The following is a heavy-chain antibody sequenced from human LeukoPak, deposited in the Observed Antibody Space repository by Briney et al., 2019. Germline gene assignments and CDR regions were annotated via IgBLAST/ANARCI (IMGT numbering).Heavy chain of an antibody. CDR3: AKRGGNTAITRHFDY. J-gene: IGHJ4*02. D-gene: IGHD5-18*01. CDR2: ISGSGGST. V-gene: IGHV3-23*01. CDR1: GFTFSSYA. Sequence: GGSLRLSCAASGFTFSSYAMSWVRQAPGKGLEWVSSISGSGGSTYYADSVKGRFTISRDSSKNTLYPQMDSLRAEDTAVYYCAKRGGNTAITRHFDYWGQGTLVTVFS.